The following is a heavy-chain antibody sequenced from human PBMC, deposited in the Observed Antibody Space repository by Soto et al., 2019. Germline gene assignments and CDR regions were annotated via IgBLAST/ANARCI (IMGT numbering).Heavy chain of an antibody. J-gene: IGHJ5*02. D-gene: IGHD1-7*01. CDR2: IYYSGST. Sequence: SETLSLTCTVSGGSISSSSYYWGWIRQPPGKGLEWIGSIYYSGSTYYNPSLKSRVTISVDTSKNQFSLKLSSVTAADTAVYYCARGGITGTTRVNWFDPWGQGTLVTVSS. V-gene: IGHV4-39*01. CDR1: GGSISSSSYY. CDR3: ARGGITGTTRVNWFDP.